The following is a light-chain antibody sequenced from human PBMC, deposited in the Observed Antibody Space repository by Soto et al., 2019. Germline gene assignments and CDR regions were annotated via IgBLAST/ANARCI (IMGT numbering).Light chain of an antibody. CDR1: TSDIGNAKY. CDR2: EVN. Sequence: QSALAQPASVSGSPGQSITISCTGSTSDIGNAKYVSWYQQHPGKAPKVMIYEVNNRPSGVSNRFSGSKSGNTASLTISGLQAEDEADYYCSSHSSSSTDYVFGTGTKLTVL. V-gene: IGLV2-14*01. CDR3: SSHSSSSTDYV. J-gene: IGLJ1*01.